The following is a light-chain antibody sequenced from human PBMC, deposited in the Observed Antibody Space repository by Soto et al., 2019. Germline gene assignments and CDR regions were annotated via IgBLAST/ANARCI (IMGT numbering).Light chain of an antibody. Sequence: QSALTQPASVSGSPGQSIIVSCTGTSSDVGSYEFVSWYQQHPGKAPKLIIYEAIKRPSGVSNRFSGTKSGNTASLTISGLQAEDEAEYYCCSYAGSTTFYVFGSGTKVTVL. V-gene: IGLV2-23*01. J-gene: IGLJ1*01. CDR3: CSYAGSTTFYV. CDR1: SSDVGSYEF. CDR2: EAI.